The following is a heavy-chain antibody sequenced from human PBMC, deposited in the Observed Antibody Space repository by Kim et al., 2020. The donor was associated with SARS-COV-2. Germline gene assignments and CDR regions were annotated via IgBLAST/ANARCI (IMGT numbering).Heavy chain of an antibody. Sequence: GESLKMSCKGSGYSFTSYWIGWVRQMPGKGLEWMGIIYPGDSDTRYSPSFQGQVTISADKSISTAYLQWSSLKASDTAMYYCARLGQLEDFWSGYYYDAFDIWGQGTMVTVSS. J-gene: IGHJ3*02. CDR3: ARLGQLEDFWSGYYYDAFDI. CDR1: GYSFTSYW. V-gene: IGHV5-51*01. CDR2: IYPGDSDT. D-gene: IGHD3-3*01.